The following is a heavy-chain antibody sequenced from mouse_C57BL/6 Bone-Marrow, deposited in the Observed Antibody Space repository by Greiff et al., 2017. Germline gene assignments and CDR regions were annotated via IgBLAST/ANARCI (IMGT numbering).Heavy chain of an antibody. D-gene: IGHD2-2*01. V-gene: IGHV1-62-2*01. CDR2: FYAGSGSI. J-gene: IGHJ2*01. CDR1: GYTFTEYT. Sequence: QVQLQQSGAELVKPGASVKLSCKASGYTFTEYTIHWVKQRSGQGLVWIGWFYAGSGSIKYNEKFKVKATLTADKSSSTVYMELSRLTSEDSAVYFCARHASTMVTTTTLYFDYWGQGTTLTVSS. CDR3: ARHASTMVTTTTLYFDY.